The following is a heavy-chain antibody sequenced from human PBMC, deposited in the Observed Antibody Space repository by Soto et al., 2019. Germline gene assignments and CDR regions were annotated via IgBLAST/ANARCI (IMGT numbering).Heavy chain of an antibody. Sequence: GGSLRLSCAASGFTFSSYSMNWVRQAPGKGLEWVSSISSSSSYIYYADSVKGRFTISRDNAKNSLYLQMNSLRAEDTAVYYCARETCSGGSCYYPEFDPWGQGTLVTVSS. V-gene: IGHV3-21*01. J-gene: IGHJ5*02. CDR1: GFTFSSYS. D-gene: IGHD2-15*01. CDR3: ARETCSGGSCYYPEFDP. CDR2: ISSSSSYI.